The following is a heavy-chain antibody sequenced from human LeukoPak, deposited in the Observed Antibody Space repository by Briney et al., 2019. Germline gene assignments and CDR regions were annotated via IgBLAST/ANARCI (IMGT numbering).Heavy chain of an antibody. D-gene: IGHD3-22*01. V-gene: IGHV4-31*03. J-gene: IGHJ1*01. CDR3: ANIRGVLREEDVGDYYGPAAYFHD. CDR2: IHDSGYT. CDR1: GDSIGSGGFY. Sequence: PSQTLSLTCTVSGDSIGSGGFYWTWIRQRPGKGLECIGYIHDSGYTYYNPSLRTRVIMSTDTSKNQFSLKLSSVTAADTAVYFCANIRGVLREEDVGDYYGPAAYFHDWGPGTLVTVSS.